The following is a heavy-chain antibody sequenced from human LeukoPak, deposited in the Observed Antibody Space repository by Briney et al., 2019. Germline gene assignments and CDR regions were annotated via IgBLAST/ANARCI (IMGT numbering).Heavy chain of an antibody. D-gene: IGHD6-6*01. CDR2: IYYSGST. CDR1: GGSISSYY. V-gene: IGHV4-59*01. CDR3: ARRVYSSSENVYYFDY. Sequence: PSETLSLTCTVSGGSISSYYWSWLRQPPGKGLEWIGYIYYSGSTNYNPSLTSRVTISVDTSKNQFSLKLSSVTAADTAVYYCARRVYSSSENVYYFDYWGQGTLVTVSS. J-gene: IGHJ4*02.